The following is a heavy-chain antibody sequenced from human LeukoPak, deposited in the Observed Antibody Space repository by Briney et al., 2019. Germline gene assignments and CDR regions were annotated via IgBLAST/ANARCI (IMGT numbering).Heavy chain of an antibody. D-gene: IGHD6-6*01. CDR1: GGSISSYY. J-gene: IGHJ3*02. Sequence: PSETLSLTCTVSGGSISSYYWSWIRQPAGKGLEWIGRIYTSGSTNYNPSLKSRVTMSVDTSKNQFSLKLSSVTAADTAVYYCARVAGALQAALDAFDIWGQGTMVTVSS. V-gene: IGHV4-4*07. CDR3: ARVAGALQAALDAFDI. CDR2: IYTSGST.